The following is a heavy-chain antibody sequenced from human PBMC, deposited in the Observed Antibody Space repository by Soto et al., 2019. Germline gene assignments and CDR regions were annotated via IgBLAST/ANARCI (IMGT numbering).Heavy chain of an antibody. CDR2: IFNSGTT. J-gene: IGHJ4*02. Sequence: SETLSLTCSVSGASTVSHYHWTWIRQPPGKGLEWMGYIFNSGTTFCNPSLTSRLSISMDTSGNHFSLELRSVTAADTAVYYCALALGTTTRLDYWGQGTLVTVSS. CDR3: ALALGTTTRLDY. D-gene: IGHD1-7*01. V-gene: IGHV4-31*02. CDR1: GASTVSHYH.